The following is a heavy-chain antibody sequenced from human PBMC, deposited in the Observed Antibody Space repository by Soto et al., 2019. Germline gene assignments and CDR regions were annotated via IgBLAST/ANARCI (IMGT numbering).Heavy chain of an antibody. CDR2: INPSGGST. CDR3: AGGYSSGWYGPDV. V-gene: IGHV1-46*03. J-gene: IGHJ6*02. D-gene: IGHD6-19*01. Sequence: QVQLVQSGAEVKKPGASVKVSCKASGYTFTSYYMHWVRQAPGQGLEWMGIINPSGGSTSYAQKFRGRVTMTRDPARRTVDVELSSLRSEDTAVYYCAGGYSSGWYGPDVWGPGTTVTVSS. CDR1: GYTFTSYY.